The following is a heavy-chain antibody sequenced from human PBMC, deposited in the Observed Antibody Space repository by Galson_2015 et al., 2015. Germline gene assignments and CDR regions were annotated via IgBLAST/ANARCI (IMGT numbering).Heavy chain of an antibody. V-gene: IGHV1-69*13. Sequence: QSGAEVKKPGASVKVSCKASGYTFTSYGISWVRQAPGQGLEWMGGIIPIFGTANYAQKFQGRVTITADESTSTAYMELSSLRSEDTAVYYCAREYSRVSRFFDYWGQGTLVTVSS. CDR2: IIPIFGTA. CDR3: AREYSRVSRFFDY. J-gene: IGHJ4*02. CDR1: GYTFTSYG. D-gene: IGHD6-13*01.